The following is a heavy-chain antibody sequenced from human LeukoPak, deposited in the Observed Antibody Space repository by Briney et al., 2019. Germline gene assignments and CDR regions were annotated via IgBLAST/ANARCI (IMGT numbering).Heavy chain of an antibody. J-gene: IGHJ4*02. CDR1: GGSISSYY. Sequence: SETLSLTCTVSGGSISSYYWSWIRQPPGKGLEWIGYIYYSGSTNYNPSLKSRVTISVDTSKNQFSPKLSSVTAADTAVFYCARSGGYNYGYGAFDYWGQGTLVTVSS. CDR2: IYYSGST. CDR3: ARSGGYNYGYGAFDY. D-gene: IGHD5-18*01. V-gene: IGHV4-59*01.